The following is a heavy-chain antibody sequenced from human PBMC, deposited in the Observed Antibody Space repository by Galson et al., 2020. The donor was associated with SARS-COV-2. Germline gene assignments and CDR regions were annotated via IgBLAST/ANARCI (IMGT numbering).Heavy chain of an antibody. J-gene: IGHJ4*02. D-gene: IGHD6-19*01. V-gene: IGHV4-39*01. CDR1: GVSISSSSYY. Sequence: ETSETLSLTCTVSGVSISSSSYYWGWIRQPPGKGLEWIGSIFYSGSTYYNPSLKSRVTISVDTSKNQFSLKLSSVTAADTAVYYCARPRSSGWYYFDYWGQGTLVTVSS. CDR3: ARPRSSGWYYFDY. CDR2: IFYSGST.